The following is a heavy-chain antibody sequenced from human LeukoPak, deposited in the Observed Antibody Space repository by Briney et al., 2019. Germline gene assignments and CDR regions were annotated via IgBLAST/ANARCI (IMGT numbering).Heavy chain of an antibody. CDR2: INPNTGNP. Sequence: GASVKVSCKASGGTFSNFGINWVRQAPGQGLEWMGWINPNTGNPTYAQGFTGRFVFSLDTSVSTAYLQISSLKAEDTAVYYCGRAYQPLGGLSFPDQWGQGTLVTVSS. J-gene: IGHJ5*02. V-gene: IGHV7-4-1*02. CDR1: GGTFSNFG. D-gene: IGHD3-16*02. CDR3: GRAYQPLGGLSFPDQ.